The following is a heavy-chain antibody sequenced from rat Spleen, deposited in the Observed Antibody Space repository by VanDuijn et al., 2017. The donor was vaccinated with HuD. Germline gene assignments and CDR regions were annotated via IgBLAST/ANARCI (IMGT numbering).Heavy chain of an antibody. V-gene: IGHV5-31*01. CDR3: ARPRHNSGYAWFAY. CDR1: GFTFNNYW. CDR2: ITNTGGST. D-gene: IGHD4-3*01. J-gene: IGHJ3*01. Sequence: EVQLVESGGGLVQPGRSLKLSCVASGFTFNNYWMTWIRQAPGKGLEWVASITNTGGSTYYPDSVKGRFIFFRDNAKSTLYLQMDSLRSEDTATYYCARPRHNSGYAWFAYWGQGTLVTVSS.